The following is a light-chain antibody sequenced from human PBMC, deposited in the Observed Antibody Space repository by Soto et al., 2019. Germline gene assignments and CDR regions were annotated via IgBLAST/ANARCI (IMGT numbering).Light chain of an antibody. CDR2: EVS. CDR1: SSDVGAYNY. V-gene: IGLV2-14*01. J-gene: IGLJ1*01. CDR3: SSYISSSTLG. Sequence: QSALTQPASVSRPPGQSITISCTGTSSDVGAYNYVSWYQQHPGKAPKLMIYEVSNRPSGVSNRFSGSKSGNTASLTISGLQAEDEADYYFSSYISSSTLGFGTGTKVTVL.